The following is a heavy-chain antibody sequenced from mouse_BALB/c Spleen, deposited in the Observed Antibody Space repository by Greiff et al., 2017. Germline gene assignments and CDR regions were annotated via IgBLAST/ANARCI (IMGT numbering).Heavy chain of an antibody. CDR3: ARSAYYRYDY. CDR1: GYTFTSYW. CDR2: INPSTGYT. D-gene: IGHD2-14*01. Sequence: QVQLQQSGAELAKPGASVKMSCKASGYTFTSYWMHWVKQRPGQGLEWIGYINPSTGYTEYNQKFKDKATLTADKSSSTAYMQLSSLTSEDSAVYYCARSAYYRYDYWGQGTTLTVSS. V-gene: IGHV1-7*01. J-gene: IGHJ2*01.